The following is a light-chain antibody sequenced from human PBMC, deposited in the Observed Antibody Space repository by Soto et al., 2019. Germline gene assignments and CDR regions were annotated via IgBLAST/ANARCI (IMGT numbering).Light chain of an antibody. CDR1: SSDVGGYNY. V-gene: IGLV2-14*01. Sequence: QSALTQPASVSGSPGQSITISCTGTSSDVGGYNYVSWYQQHPGKAPKLMIYDVSNRPSGVSNRCSGSKSGNTASLTISGLQAEDEADYCCSSYTSSSTVVFGGGTKVTVL. J-gene: IGLJ2*01. CDR3: SSYTSSSTVV. CDR2: DVS.